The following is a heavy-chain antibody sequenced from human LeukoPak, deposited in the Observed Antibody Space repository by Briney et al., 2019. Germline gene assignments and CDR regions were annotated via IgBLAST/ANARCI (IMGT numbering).Heavy chain of an antibody. CDR2: IRGGAGGA. D-gene: IGHD5-12*01. Sequence: GGSLRLSCAASGFTFSSYAMNWVRQAPGKGLEWVSSIRGGAGGAAYADSVKGRSTISRDNSKNTLYLQMNSLRAEDTAVYYCAKSGYDDYVDFDFWGQGTLVTVSS. J-gene: IGHJ4*02. V-gene: IGHV3-23*01. CDR1: GFTFSSYA. CDR3: AKSGYDDYVDFDF.